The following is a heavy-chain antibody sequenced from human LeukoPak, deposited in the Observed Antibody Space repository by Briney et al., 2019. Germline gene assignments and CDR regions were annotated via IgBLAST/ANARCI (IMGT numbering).Heavy chain of an antibody. Sequence: ASVKVSCKASGYTFTSYDINWVRQAPGQGLEWMGKIITILGITNYAQKFQGRVTIIADTSSDTSYMELSGLTSEDTAVYYCARDQGRHSYGLYYYGMDVWGQGTAVTVSS. J-gene: IGHJ6*02. V-gene: IGHV1-69*04. CDR3: ARDQGRHSYGLYYYGMDV. CDR1: GYTFTSYD. CDR2: IITILGIT. D-gene: IGHD5-18*01.